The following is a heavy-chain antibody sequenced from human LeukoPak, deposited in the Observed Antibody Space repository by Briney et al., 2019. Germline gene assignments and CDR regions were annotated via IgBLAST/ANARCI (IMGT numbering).Heavy chain of an antibody. CDR3: ARNGPGLDY. Sequence: SETLSLTCAVYGGSFSSYYWSWIRQPPGKGLEWIGEINHSGSTNYNPSLKSRVTISVDTSKNQFSLKLSSVTAADTAVYYCARNGPGLDYWGQGTLVTVSS. J-gene: IGHJ4*02. CDR2: INHSGST. CDR1: GGSFSSYY. V-gene: IGHV4-34*01. D-gene: IGHD3-10*01.